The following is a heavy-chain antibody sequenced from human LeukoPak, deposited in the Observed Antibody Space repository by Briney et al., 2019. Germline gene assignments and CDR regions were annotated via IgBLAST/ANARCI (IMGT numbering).Heavy chain of an antibody. D-gene: IGHD2-2*01. J-gene: IGHJ1*01. Sequence: GGSLRLSWAASGFTSSSYAMHWVRQLPGKGRGWVAFILYKGRNNNYADSVKGRFTISRDNSKNTLYLQMNSLRAEDTAVFYCAKDQGDYCSGFSCYSGEYGHFQHWGQGSLVTVSS. V-gene: IGHV3-30*02. CDR2: ILYKGRNN. CDR3: AKDQGDYCSGFSCYSGEYGHFQH. CDR1: GFTSSSYA.